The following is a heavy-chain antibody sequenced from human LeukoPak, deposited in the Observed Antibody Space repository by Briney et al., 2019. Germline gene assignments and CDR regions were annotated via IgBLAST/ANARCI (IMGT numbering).Heavy chain of an antibody. Sequence: PSETLSLTCAVSGGSISSSNWWSWVRQPPGKGLEWIGEIYHSGSTNYNPSLKSRVTISVDKSKNQFSLKLSSVTAADMAVYYCARGGLLWFGELPSYNWFDPWGQGTLVTVSS. J-gene: IGHJ5*02. CDR3: ARGGLLWFGELPSYNWFDP. CDR1: GGSISSSNW. CDR2: IYHSGST. D-gene: IGHD3-10*01. V-gene: IGHV4-4*02.